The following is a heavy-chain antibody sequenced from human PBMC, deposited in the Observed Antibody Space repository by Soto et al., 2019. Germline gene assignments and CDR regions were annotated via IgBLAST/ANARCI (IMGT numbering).Heavy chain of an antibody. D-gene: IGHD5-18*01. J-gene: IGHJ4*02. CDR3: ARAIETAMDPCDY. CDR1: GFSFTTYA. Sequence: GGSLRISCAASGFSFTTYAMHWVRQAPGKGLEWVAVISDDGSIKYYADSVKGRFTISRDNSKNTFYLQMNSLRGDDTALYYCARAIETAMDPCDYWGQGALVTV. CDR2: ISDDGSIK. V-gene: IGHV3-30-3*01.